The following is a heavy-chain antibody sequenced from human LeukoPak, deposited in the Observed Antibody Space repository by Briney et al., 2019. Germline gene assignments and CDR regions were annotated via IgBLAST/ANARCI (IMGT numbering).Heavy chain of an antibody. Sequence: GASVKVSCKASGYTFTDYYMHWVRQAPGQGLEWMGWINPNSGGTIYAQKFQGRVTMTRDTSISTAYLQWSSLKASDPAMYYCARQSRYYKRDNEYYFDYWGQGTLVTVSS. J-gene: IGHJ4*02. CDR3: ARQSRYYKRDNEYYFDY. CDR2: INPNSGGT. CDR1: GYTFTDYY. V-gene: IGHV1-2*02. D-gene: IGHD1-26*01.